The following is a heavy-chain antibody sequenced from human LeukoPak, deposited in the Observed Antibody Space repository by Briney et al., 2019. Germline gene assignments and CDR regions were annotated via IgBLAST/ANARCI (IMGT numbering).Heavy chain of an antibody. Sequence: GASVKVSCKASGGTFSSYAISWVRQAPGQGLEWMGWISAYNGNTNYAQKLQGRVTMTTDTSTSTAYMELRSLRSDDTAVYYCARTAWGRYCSGGSCPNWFDPWGQGTLVTVSS. CDR1: GGTFSSYA. CDR2: ISAYNGNT. J-gene: IGHJ5*02. CDR3: ARTAWGRYCSGGSCPNWFDP. D-gene: IGHD2-15*01. V-gene: IGHV1-18*01.